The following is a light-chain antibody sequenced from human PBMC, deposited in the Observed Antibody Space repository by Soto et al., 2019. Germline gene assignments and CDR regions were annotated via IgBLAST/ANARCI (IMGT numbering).Light chain of an antibody. CDR1: QGISSY. J-gene: IGKJ1*01. Sequence: AIRMTQSPSSFSASTGDRVTITCRASQGISSYLAWYQQKPGKAPTLRLDAASTLQSGVPSRFSGSGSGTDFTRTISGLQSEEVANYYGQQHYSYPWTFGQGTKVAIK. CDR3: QQHYSYPWT. CDR2: AAS. V-gene: IGKV1-8*01.